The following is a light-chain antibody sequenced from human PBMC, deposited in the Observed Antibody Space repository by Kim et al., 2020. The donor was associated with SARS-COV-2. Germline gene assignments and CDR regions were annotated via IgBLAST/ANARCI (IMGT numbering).Light chain of an antibody. J-gene: IGKJ4*01. Sequence: VSLGERVTLSCRASQSFTTNLAWFQQKPGQAPRLLIYGASTRATGIPARFSGSGSGTEFTLTISSLQSEDFAVYFCQQYNDWPLTFGGGTKVDIK. CDR2: GAS. CDR1: QSFTTN. CDR3: QQYNDWPLT. V-gene: IGKV3-15*01.